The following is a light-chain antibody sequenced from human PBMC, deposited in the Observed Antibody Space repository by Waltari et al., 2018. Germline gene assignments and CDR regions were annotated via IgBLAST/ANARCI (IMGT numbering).Light chain of an antibody. J-gene: IGKJ1*01. CDR3: IQAKYWPWT. Sequence: QGLKASDGNTHFGWYQQKPCQFPRRLIYQVSKRDSVVPDRFSGSGSGANFTLKIIGVEAEDVASNYCIQAKYWPWTFGRGTEVEL. V-gene: IGKV2-30*01. CDR1: QGLKASDGNTH. CDR2: QVS.